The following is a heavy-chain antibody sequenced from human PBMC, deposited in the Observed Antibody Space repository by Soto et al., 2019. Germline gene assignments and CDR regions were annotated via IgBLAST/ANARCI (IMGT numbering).Heavy chain of an antibody. D-gene: IGHD4-17*01. CDR1: GGTISSSSYY. J-gene: IGHJ2*01. V-gene: IGHV4-39*02. CDR2: IYYSGTT. Sequence: QMQLQESGPGLEKPSETLSLTCIVSGGTISSSSYYWGWIRQPPGKGLEWIGTIYYSGTTSYNPSLKSLVTISVDTSKNHFSLKLTFVTAADTAVYYCARLRRDWYFDLWGRGTLVTVSS. CDR3: ARLRRDWYFDL.